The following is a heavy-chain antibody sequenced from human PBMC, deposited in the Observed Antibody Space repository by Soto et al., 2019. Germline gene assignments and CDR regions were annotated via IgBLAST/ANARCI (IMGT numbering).Heavy chain of an antibody. CDR3: ARHLIDGDSSGLDY. V-gene: IGHV4-39*01. CDR2: IFYSGST. J-gene: IGHJ4*02. D-gene: IGHD4-17*01. Sequence: SETLSLTCTVSGGSISSSSYYWGWIRQPPGKGLEWIGSIFYSGSTYYNPSLKSRVTISVDTSKNQFSLKLSSVTAADTAVYYCARHLIDGDSSGLDYWGQGTLVTVSS. CDR1: GGSISSSSYY.